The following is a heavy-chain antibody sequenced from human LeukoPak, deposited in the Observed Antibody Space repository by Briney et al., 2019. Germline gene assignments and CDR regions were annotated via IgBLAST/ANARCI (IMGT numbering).Heavy chain of an antibody. CDR1: GDSLSSDGVA. CDR3: ARGRQSASDY. V-gene: IGHV6-1*01. J-gene: IGHJ4*02. Sequence: SQTLSLTCVISGDSLSSDGVAWNWIRQSPSRGLEWLGRTYYRFKWYSDYVQSVKSRISINADTSKNHFTLQLTSVTFDDTAVYYCARGRQSASDYWGQGGLVIVTS. CDR2: TYYRFKWYS. D-gene: IGHD3-3*01.